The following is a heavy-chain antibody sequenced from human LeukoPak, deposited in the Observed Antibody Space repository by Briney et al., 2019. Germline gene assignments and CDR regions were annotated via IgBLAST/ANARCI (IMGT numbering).Heavy chain of an antibody. V-gene: IGHV1-69*05. CDR1: GGTFSSYA. CDR3: ARDRRIVGATSAFDI. CDR2: IIPIFGTA. Sequence: ASVKVSCKASGGTFSSYAISWVRQAPGQGLEWMGGIIPIFGTANYAQKFQGRVTITTDESTSTAYMELSSLRSEDTAVYYCARDRRIVGATSAFDIWGQGTMVTVPS. J-gene: IGHJ3*02. D-gene: IGHD1-26*01.